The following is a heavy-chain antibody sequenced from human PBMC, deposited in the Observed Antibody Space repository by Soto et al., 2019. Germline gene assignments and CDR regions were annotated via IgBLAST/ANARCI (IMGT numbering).Heavy chain of an antibody. Sequence: QLQLQESGPGLVKPSETLSLTCTVSGGSINSNNYYWGWIRQPPGKGLEWIGNIYYTGITYYNPSLKSRVTISVDTSKNRFSLKLTSVTAADMAVYFCARWMTGTDNLYFDCWGQGTLVTVSS. J-gene: IGHJ4*02. V-gene: IGHV4-39*01. CDR3: ARWMTGTDNLYFDC. CDR2: IYYTGIT. CDR1: GGSINSNNYY. D-gene: IGHD3-9*01.